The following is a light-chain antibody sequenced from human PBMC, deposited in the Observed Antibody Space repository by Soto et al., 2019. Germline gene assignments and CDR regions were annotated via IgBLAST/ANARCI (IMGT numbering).Light chain of an antibody. V-gene: IGKV3-11*01. CDR1: QSVSSF. Sequence: EIVLTQSPATLSLSPGERATLSCRASQSVSSFLAWYQQKPGQAPRLLIYDASNRATGIPARFSGSGSGTDFTLTISSLEPEDFGVYYCQQCSNWAGTFGPGTKVDIK. CDR2: DAS. J-gene: IGKJ3*01. CDR3: QQCSNWAGT.